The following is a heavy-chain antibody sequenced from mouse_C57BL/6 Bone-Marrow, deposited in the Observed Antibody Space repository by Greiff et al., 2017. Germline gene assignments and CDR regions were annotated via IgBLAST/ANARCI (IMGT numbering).Heavy chain of an antibody. CDR3: ARERFYYYGFAY. D-gene: IGHD1-1*01. CDR2: INPNNGGT. V-gene: IGHV1-22*01. Sequence: VQLQQSGPELVKPGASVKMSCKASGYTFTDYNMHWVKQSHGKSLEWIGYINPNNGGTSYNQKFKGKATLAVNKSSSTAYMELRSLTSEDSAVYYCARERFYYYGFAYGGRGTLVTVSA. CDR1: GYTFTDYN. J-gene: IGHJ3*01.